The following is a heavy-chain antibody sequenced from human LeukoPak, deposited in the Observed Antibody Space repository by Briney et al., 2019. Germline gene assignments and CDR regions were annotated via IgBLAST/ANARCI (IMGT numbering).Heavy chain of an antibody. D-gene: IGHD3-10*01. CDR1: GFTFSSYS. J-gene: IGHJ3*02. CDR2: ISSSSSYI. Sequence: GGSLRLSCAASGFTFSSYSMNWVRQAPGKGLEWVPSISSSSSYIYYADSVKGRFTNSRDNAKNSLYLQMNSLRAEDTAVYYCARDYILLWFGELLSETDAFDIWGQGTMVTVSS. CDR3: ARDYILLWFGELLSETDAFDI. V-gene: IGHV3-21*01.